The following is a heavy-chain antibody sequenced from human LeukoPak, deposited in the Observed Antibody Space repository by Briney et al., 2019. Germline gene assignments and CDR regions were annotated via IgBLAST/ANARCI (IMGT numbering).Heavy chain of an antibody. CDR1: GFTFSSYG. Sequence: PGGSLRLSCAASGFTFSSYGMHWVRQAPGKGLEWVAVIWYDGSNKYYADSVKGRFTISRDNSKNTLYLQMNSLRAEDTAVYYCARDAYYYGSSGYYENWYFDLWGRGTLVTVSS. CDR2: IWYDGSNK. J-gene: IGHJ2*01. CDR3: ARDAYYYGSSGYYENWYFDL. V-gene: IGHV3-33*01. D-gene: IGHD3-22*01.